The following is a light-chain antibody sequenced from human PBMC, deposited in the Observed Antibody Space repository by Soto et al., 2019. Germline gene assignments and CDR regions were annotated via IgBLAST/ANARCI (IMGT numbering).Light chain of an antibody. V-gene: IGLV2-23*02. J-gene: IGLJ2*01. CDR2: EVS. Sequence: QSALTQPASMSGSPGQSITISCTGTSSDVGSYNLVSWYQQYPGKAPKVMIYEVSKRPSGVSNRFSGSKSGNTASLTISGLQAEDEADYYCCSYGGNFVVFGGGTKLTVL. CDR3: CSYGGNFVV. CDR1: SSDVGSYNL.